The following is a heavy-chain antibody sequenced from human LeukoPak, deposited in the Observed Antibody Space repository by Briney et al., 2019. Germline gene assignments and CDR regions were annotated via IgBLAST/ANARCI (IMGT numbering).Heavy chain of an antibody. CDR3: AKKGYSGHLTD. CDR2: MEYDGTTK. V-gene: IGHV3-30*02. Sequence: PGGSLRLSCAASGFMFTSYGMHWVRQIPGKGLEWVASMEYDGTTKSYPDYVKGRMTISRDTSTNTVYLDMNSLRTQDTALYFCAKKGYSGHLTDWGQGTLVTVSS. J-gene: IGHJ4*02. D-gene: IGHD1-26*01. CDR1: GFMFTSYG.